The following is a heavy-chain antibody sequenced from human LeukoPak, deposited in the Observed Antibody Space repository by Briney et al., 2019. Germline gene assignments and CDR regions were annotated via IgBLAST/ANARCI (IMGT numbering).Heavy chain of an antibody. CDR1: GYTFTSYY. Sequence: ASVKVSCTASGYTFTSYYMHWVRQAPGQGLEWLGIINPSGGSTSNAQKFQGRVTMTRDMSTSTVYMELSSLRSEDTAVYYCARDGAVVKGGFFDYWGQGTLVTVSS. V-gene: IGHV1-46*01. D-gene: IGHD4-23*01. CDR2: INPSGGST. CDR3: ARDGAVVKGGFFDY. J-gene: IGHJ4*02.